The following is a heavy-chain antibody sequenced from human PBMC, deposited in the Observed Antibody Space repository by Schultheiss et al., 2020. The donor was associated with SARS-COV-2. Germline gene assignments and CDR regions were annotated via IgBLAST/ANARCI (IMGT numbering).Heavy chain of an antibody. CDR3: ARDPVNWFDP. CDR2: ISSSGSTI. V-gene: IGHV3-48*03. Sequence: GESLKISCAASGFTFSSYEMNWIRQVPGKGLEWVSFISSSGSTIYYADSVKGRFTIFRDNAKNSLFLQMNSLRAEDTAVYYCARDPVNWFDPWGQGTLVTVSS. J-gene: IGHJ5*02. CDR1: GFTFSSYE.